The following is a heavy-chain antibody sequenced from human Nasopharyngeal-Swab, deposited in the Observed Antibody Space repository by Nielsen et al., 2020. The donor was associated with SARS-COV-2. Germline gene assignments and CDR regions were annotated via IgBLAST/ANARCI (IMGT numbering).Heavy chain of an antibody. V-gene: IGHV3-21*01. CDR2: ISSSSSYI. J-gene: IGHJ3*02. D-gene: IGHD1-26*01. CDR3: ARDRGYSGTYDAFDI. Sequence: GGSLRLSCAASGFTFSSYSMNWGRQAPGKGLEWVSSISSSSSYIYYADSVKGRFTISRDNAKKSLYLQMNSLRAEDTAVYYCARDRGYSGTYDAFDIWGQGTMVTVSP. CDR1: GFTFSSYS.